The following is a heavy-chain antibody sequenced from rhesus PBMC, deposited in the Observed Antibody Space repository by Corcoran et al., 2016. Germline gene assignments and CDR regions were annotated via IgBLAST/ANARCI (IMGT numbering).Heavy chain of an antibody. Sequence: QLQLQESGPGLVKPWETLSLPCAVSGGSITSYYLGWIRQSPGKGLGSIGRISGRGGSTDYNPSLNGRVTISRETSKNQFSLKLNSVTAADTAVYYCVRDDSGVDYKAIDYWGQGVLVTVSS. CDR2: ISGRGGST. V-gene: IGHV4-173*01. CDR3: VRDDSGVDYKAIDY. J-gene: IGHJ4*01. D-gene: IGHD2-33*01. CDR1: GGSITSYY.